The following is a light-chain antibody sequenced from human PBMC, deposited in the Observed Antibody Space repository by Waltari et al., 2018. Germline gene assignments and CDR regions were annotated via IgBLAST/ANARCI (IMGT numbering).Light chain of an antibody. V-gene: IGLV2-11*01. J-gene: IGLJ3*02. Sequence: QSALTQPRSVSGSPGQAVTISSTGTRSDVGGWPYFYWYRHYPGRAPQALIYDVTKRSSGVPDRCSGAKYGNTASLTISGLQVEDEADYFCWSDAGSHVVFGGGTKLTVL. CDR2: DVT. CDR3: WSDAGSHVV. CDR1: RSDVGGWPY.